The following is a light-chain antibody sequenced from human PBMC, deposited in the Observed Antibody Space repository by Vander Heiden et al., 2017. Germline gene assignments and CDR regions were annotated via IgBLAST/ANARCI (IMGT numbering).Light chain of an antibody. CDR1: QSISSY. V-gene: IGKV1-39*01. J-gene: IGKJ3*01. CDR2: AAS. CDR3: QRSSSTPFT. Sequence: DIQLTQSPSSLSASVGDRVTITCRESQSISSYLNWYQQKPGKAPKLLIYAASSLQSGVPSRFSGSGSGTDFTLTISSLQPEDFATYYCQRSSSTPFTFPSASKVGI.